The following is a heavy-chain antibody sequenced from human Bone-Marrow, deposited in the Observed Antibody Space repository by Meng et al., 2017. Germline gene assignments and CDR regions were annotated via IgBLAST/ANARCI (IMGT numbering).Heavy chain of an antibody. CDR2: IYSGGST. V-gene: IGHV3-53*01. Sequence: GESLKISCAASGFTVSSNYMSWVRQAPGKGLEWVSVIYSGGSTYYADSVKGRFTVSRDNSRNTLYLQMNSLRAEDTAVYYCARGGAGPFDIWGQGTMVTVSS. CDR1: GFTVSSNY. J-gene: IGHJ3*02. CDR3: ARGGAGPFDI. D-gene: IGHD3-16*01.